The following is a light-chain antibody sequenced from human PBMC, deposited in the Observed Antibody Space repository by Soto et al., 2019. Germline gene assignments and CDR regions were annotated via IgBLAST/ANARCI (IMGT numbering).Light chain of an antibody. CDR1: QDISNC. CDR3: QQSKSFPLT. J-gene: IGKJ4*01. V-gene: IGKV1-12*01. CDR2: IAS. Sequence: DIQMTQSPSSVSASVGDRVTITCRASQDISNCLTWYQQKPGKAPKVLLYIASRLQSGVPSRFSGSRSGTDFRLTISSLQPEDVATYYCQQSKSFPLTFGGGTKVDSK.